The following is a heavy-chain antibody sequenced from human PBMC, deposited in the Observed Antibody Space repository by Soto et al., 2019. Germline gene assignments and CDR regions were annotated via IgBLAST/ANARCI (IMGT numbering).Heavy chain of an antibody. CDR1: GFTFSSYS. J-gene: IGHJ5*02. CDR3: ARDGGQWLNWFDP. D-gene: IGHD6-19*01. V-gene: IGHV3-48*01. Sequence: EVQLVESGGGLVQPGGSLRLSCAASGFTFSSYSMNWVRQAPGKGLEWVSYISSSTIFYAHSVKGRFTISRDNAKNSLYLHMNSLRAEDTAVYYCARDGGQWLNWFDPWGQGTLVTVSS. CDR2: ISSSTI.